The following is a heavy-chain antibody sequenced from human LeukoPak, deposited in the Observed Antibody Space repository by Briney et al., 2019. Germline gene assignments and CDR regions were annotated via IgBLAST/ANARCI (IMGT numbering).Heavy chain of an antibody. D-gene: IGHD3-22*01. CDR3: ARITAPVGYYDSSGYYYNY. J-gene: IGHJ4*02. CDR2: IYYSGST. V-gene: IGHV4-39*07. CDR1: GGSISSSSYY. Sequence: SETLSLTCTVSGGSISSSSYYWGWIRQPPGKGLEWIGSIYYSGSTYYNPSLKSRVTISVDTSKNQFSLKLSSVTAADTAVYYCARITAPVGYYDSSGYYYNYWGQGTLVTVSS.